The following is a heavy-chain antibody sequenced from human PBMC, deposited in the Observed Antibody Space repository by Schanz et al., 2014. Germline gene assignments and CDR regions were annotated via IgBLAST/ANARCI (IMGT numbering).Heavy chain of an antibody. CDR1: GFTFADYY. Sequence: QVQLVESGGCLVKPGGSLRLSCAGSGFTFADYYMTWIRQAPGKGLEWVSYISSSSSYTNYADSVKGRFTISRDNAKNSLYLQMNSLRAEDTAVYYCARSYSSGWYPSYYGMDVWGQGTTVTVSS. D-gene: IGHD6-19*01. V-gene: IGHV3-11*06. CDR3: ARSYSSGWYPSYYGMDV. J-gene: IGHJ6*02. CDR2: ISSSSSYT.